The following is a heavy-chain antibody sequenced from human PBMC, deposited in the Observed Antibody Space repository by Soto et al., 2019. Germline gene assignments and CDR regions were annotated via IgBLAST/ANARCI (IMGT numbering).Heavy chain of an antibody. V-gene: IGHV4-39*01. CDR1: GGSIITSRSY. CDR3: ARQPTTGDTDLWFDP. CDR2: IFYSGST. Sequence: PSETLSLTCNVSGGSIITSRSYWAWIRQPPGKGLEWLANIFYSGSTYYNPSLASRVTVSADTSKNEFSLKLRSVTAADTAVYYCARQPTTGDTDLWFDPWGQGTLVTVSS. D-gene: IGHD2-21*01. J-gene: IGHJ5*02.